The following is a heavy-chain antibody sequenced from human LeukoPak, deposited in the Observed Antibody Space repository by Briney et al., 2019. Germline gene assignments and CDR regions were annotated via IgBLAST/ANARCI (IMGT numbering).Heavy chain of an antibody. V-gene: IGHV4-34*01. Sequence: SETLSLTCAVYGGSFSGYYSSWIRQPPGKGLEWIGEINHSGSTNYNPSLKSRVTISVDTSKNQFSLKLSSVTAADTAVYYCARGLRSGFDYWGQGTLVTVSS. J-gene: IGHJ4*02. CDR1: GGSFSGYY. D-gene: IGHD3-3*01. CDR2: INHSGST. CDR3: ARGLRSGFDY.